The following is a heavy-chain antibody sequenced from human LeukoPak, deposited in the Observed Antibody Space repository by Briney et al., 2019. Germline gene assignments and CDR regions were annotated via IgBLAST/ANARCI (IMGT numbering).Heavy chain of an antibody. V-gene: IGHV4-31*03. CDR1: GGSISSGGYY. CDR2: IYYSEST. J-gene: IGHJ4*02. Sequence: SQTLSLTCIVSGGSISSGGYYWSWIRQHPGKGLEWIGYIYYSESTYYNPSLKSRVSTSVDTSKNQFSLRLSSVTAADTAVYYCARGSDFWSADYWGQGTLVTVSS. D-gene: IGHD3-3*01. CDR3: ARGSDFWSADY.